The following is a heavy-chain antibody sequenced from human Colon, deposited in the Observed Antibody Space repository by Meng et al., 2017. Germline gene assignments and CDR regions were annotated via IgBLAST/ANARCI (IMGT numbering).Heavy chain of an antibody. J-gene: IGHJ6*02. V-gene: IGHV3-48*03. CDR1: GFNFGVYE. CDR2: ISSTGSTI. D-gene: IGHD5-12*01. Sequence: GESLKIFCVASGFNFGVYEMNWVRQAPGKGLEWISYISSTGSTIFYADSVKGRFTISRDNGRNSVYLEMNSLRVEDTAVYYCARDVPSLVATTTFYYYYGMDVWGQGTTVTVSS. CDR3: ARDVPSLVATTTFYYYYGMDV.